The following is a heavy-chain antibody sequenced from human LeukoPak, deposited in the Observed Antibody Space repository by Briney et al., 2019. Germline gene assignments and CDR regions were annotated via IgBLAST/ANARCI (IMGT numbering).Heavy chain of an antibody. V-gene: IGHV3-30*18. J-gene: IGHJ4*02. Sequence: PGRSLRLSCAASGFTFSSYGMHWVRQAPGKGLEWVAVISYGGSNKYYADSVKGRFTISRDNSKNTLYLQMNSLRAEDTAVYYCAKDEGPVVVMPFDYWGQGTLVTVSS. CDR3: AKDEGPVVVMPFDY. D-gene: IGHD3-22*01. CDR2: ISYGGSNK. CDR1: GFTFSSYG.